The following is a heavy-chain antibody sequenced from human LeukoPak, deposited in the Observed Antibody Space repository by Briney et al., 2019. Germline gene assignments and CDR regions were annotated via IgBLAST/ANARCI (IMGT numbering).Heavy chain of an antibody. V-gene: IGHV3-74*01. D-gene: IGHD3-10*01. J-gene: IGHJ3*01. CDR2: IDSDGSTT. Sequence: PGGSLRLSCAASGFTFSSYWIHWVRQAPGKGLVWFSRIDSDGSTTKYADSVKGRFTISRDNAKNMVYLQMNSLRAEDTAVYYCARHYYGSGSPTGGAFDVWGQGTMVTVSS. CDR1: GFTFSSYW. CDR3: ARHYYGSGSPTGGAFDV.